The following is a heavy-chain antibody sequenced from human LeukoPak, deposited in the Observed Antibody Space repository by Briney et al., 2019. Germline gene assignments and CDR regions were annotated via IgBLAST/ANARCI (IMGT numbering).Heavy chain of an antibody. J-gene: IGHJ6*03. Sequence: PGGSLGLSCAASGFTFSSYWMSWVRQAPGKGLEWVANIKQDGSEKYYVDSVKGRFTISRDNAKNSLYLQMNSLRAEDTAVYYCARSGCSSTSCYKKGGYYYYYMDVWGKGTTVTVSS. D-gene: IGHD2-2*02. V-gene: IGHV3-7*01. CDR3: ARSGCSSTSCYKKGGYYYYYMDV. CDR2: IKQDGSEK. CDR1: GFTFSSYW.